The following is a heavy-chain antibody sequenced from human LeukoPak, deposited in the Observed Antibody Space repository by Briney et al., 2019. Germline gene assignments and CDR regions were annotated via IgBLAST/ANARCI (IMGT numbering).Heavy chain of an antibody. V-gene: IGHV3-48*02. CDR2: ITSDSSNI. Sequence: GGSLRLSCAVSGFNIINYSMNWVRQAPGKGLEWVSYITSDSSNIDYADSVQGRFTISRDNVKNSLYLQMNSLSDEDMAMYYCTRDGGRYNFDNWGQGTRVTVSS. J-gene: IGHJ4*02. CDR1: GFNIINYS. CDR3: TRDGGRYNFDN. D-gene: IGHD3-16*02.